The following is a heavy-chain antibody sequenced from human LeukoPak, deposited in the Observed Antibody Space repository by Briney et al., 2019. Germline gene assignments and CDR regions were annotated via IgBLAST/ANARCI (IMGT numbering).Heavy chain of an antibody. V-gene: IGHV1-69*06. CDR2: IIPIFSTT. CDR1: GGTFSNYS. D-gene: IGHD6-19*01. Sequence: GASVKVSCKTSGGTFSNYSISWVRQAPGQGLAWMGGIIPIFSTTNYAQNFQDRVTITADKSTTTAYMELNSLRSEDTAVYYCARVGSSGWDYYYYMDVWGKGTTVTISS. J-gene: IGHJ6*03. CDR3: ARVGSSGWDYYYYMDV.